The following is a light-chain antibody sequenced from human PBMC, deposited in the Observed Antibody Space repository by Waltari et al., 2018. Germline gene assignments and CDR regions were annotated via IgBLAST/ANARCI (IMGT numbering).Light chain of an antibody. CDR3: QQYKSYPFT. J-gene: IGKJ2*01. Sequence: DIQMTQSPSTLSTSVGDRVSITCRASQSIGSWLVWYQHKPGKAPKLLIYKASSLESGVPSRFSGSGSGTEFTLTISSLQPDDSATYYCQQYKSYPFTFGQGTKLEIK. CDR2: KAS. V-gene: IGKV1-5*03. CDR1: QSIGSW.